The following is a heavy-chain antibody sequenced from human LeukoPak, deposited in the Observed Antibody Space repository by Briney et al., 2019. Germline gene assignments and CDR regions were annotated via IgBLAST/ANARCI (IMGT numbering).Heavy chain of an antibody. V-gene: IGHV3-21*01. J-gene: IGHJ6*03. CDR1: GFTFSSYS. CDR3: ARVSYCVSNSCHYYYMDV. Sequence: GGSLRLSCAASGFTFSSYSMNWVRQAPGKGLEWVSSISSSSSYIYYADSVKGRFTISRDNAKNSLNLQMSSLRAEDSAVYYCARVSYCVSNSCHYYYMDVWGKGTTVTISS. CDR2: ISSSSSYI. D-gene: IGHD2-21*01.